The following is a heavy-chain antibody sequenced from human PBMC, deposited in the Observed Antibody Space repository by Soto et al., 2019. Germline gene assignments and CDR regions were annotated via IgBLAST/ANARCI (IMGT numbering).Heavy chain of an antibody. Sequence: SETLSLTCTVSGGSISSGDYYWSWIRQPPGKGLEWIGYIYYSGSTYYNPSLKSRVTISVDTSKNQFSLKLSSVTAADTAVYYCARGPSPLWLTAYYYGMDVWGQGTTGTVSS. CDR1: GGSISSGDYY. V-gene: IGHV4-30-4*01. J-gene: IGHJ6*02. D-gene: IGHD3-9*01. CDR3: ARGPSPLWLTAYYYGMDV. CDR2: IYYSGST.